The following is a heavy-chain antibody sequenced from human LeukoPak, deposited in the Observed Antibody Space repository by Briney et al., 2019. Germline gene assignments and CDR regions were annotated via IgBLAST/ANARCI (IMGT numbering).Heavy chain of an antibody. J-gene: IGHJ4*02. CDR2: ISGSADST. Sequence: PGGSLRLSCAASGFTFRIYAMSWVRQAPGKGLEWVSGISGSADSTYYVDSVKGRFTISRDNSKNTLYLQMNSLRAEDTAVYYCAKEVKVVVPLGCFDYWGQGTLVTVSS. D-gene: IGHD2-2*01. V-gene: IGHV3-23*01. CDR3: AKEVKVVVPLGCFDY. CDR1: GFTFRIYA.